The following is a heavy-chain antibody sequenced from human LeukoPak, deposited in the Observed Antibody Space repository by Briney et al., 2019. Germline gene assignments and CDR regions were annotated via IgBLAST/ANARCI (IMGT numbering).Heavy chain of an antibody. V-gene: IGHV3-48*04. CDR2: ISGRGNTI. CDR1: GFTFSSYN. J-gene: IGHJ4*02. CDR3: ARDPPALEDFDY. Sequence: GWSLRLSCAASGFTFSSYNMNWIRQAPGKGLEWVSYISGRGNTIKYADSVKGRFTISRDNGKNSLYLHMSSLRAEDTAVYCARDPPALEDFDYWGQGTQVTVSS.